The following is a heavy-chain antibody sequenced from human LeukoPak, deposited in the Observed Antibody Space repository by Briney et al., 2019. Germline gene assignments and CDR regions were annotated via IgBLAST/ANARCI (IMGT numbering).Heavy chain of an antibody. V-gene: IGHV3-11*01. CDR1: GFTFGDYY. CDR3: ATHGGGGYDEDDAFNI. D-gene: IGHD5-12*01. CDR2: ITGTGVTI. J-gene: IGHJ3*02. Sequence: GGSLRLSCAASGFTFGDYYMSWIRHAPGKGLEWISYITGTGVTIHYSDSVKGRFTISRDNAKNSLSLLMNSLRGEDTAVYYCATHGGGGYDEDDAFNIWGQGTMVTVSS.